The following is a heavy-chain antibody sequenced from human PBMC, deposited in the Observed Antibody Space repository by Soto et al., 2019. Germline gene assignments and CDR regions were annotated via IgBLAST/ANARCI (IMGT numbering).Heavy chain of an antibody. CDR3: ARASYDSSGYYDAFDI. CDR1: GGSISSSNW. J-gene: IGHJ3*02. V-gene: IGHV4-4*02. CDR2: IYHSGST. D-gene: IGHD3-22*01. Sequence: PSETLSLTCAVSGGSISSSNWWSWVRQPPGKGLEWIGEIYHSGSTNYNPSLKSRVTISVDKSKNQFSLKLSSVTAADTAVYYCARASYDSSGYYDAFDIWGQGTTVTVSS.